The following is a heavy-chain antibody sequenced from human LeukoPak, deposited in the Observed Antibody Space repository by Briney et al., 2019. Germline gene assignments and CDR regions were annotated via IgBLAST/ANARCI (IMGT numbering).Heavy chain of an antibody. CDR1: GFTFSSYG. CDR2: IWYDGSNK. V-gene: IGHV3-33*06. J-gene: IGHJ6*03. Sequence: GRSLRLSCAASGFTFSSYGMHWVRQAPGKGLEWVAVIWYDGSNKYYADSVKGRFTISRDNSKNTLYLQMNSLRAEDTAVYYCAKAPYYDILTGRGHHYMDVWGKGTTVNVSS. D-gene: IGHD3-9*01. CDR3: AKAPYYDILTGRGHHYMDV.